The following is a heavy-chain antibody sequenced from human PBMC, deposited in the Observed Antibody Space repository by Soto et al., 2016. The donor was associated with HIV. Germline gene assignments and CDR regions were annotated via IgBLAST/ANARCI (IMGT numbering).Heavy chain of an antibody. V-gene: IGHV4-39*07. CDR3: ARDRGRALWYGDLLDDEILNWFDP. Sequence: QVQLQESGPGRVKPSETLSLICRVSGGPITSRPYYWGWIRQSPRRGLEWIGSISYSGNTYYNPSLKSRVFISTDTSKNQFSLRLTSVTAADAAVYYCARDRGRALWYGDLLDDEILNWFDPWGQGILVTVSS. CDR1: GGPITSRPYY. CDR2: ISYSGNT. J-gene: IGHJ5*02. D-gene: IGHD3-10*01.